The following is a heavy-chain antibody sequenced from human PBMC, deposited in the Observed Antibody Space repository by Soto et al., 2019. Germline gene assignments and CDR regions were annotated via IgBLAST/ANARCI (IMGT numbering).Heavy chain of an antibody. CDR1: GFTFSSYS. V-gene: IGHV3-21*01. J-gene: IGHJ6*03. CDR2: ISSSSSYI. D-gene: IGHD2-15*01. CDR3: ARDPGYCSGGSCKLYMDV. Sequence: GGSLRLSCAASGFTFSSYSMNWVRQAPGKGLEWVSSISSSSSYIYYADSVKGRFTISRDNAKNSLYLQMNSLRAEDTAVYYCARDPGYCSGGSCKLYMDVWGKGTTVTVSS.